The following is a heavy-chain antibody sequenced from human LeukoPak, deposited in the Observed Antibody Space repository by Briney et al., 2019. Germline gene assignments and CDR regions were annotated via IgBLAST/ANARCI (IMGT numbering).Heavy chain of an antibody. CDR3: AKEAGDYGQY. CDR1: GFTFNTYA. D-gene: IGHD4-17*01. Sequence: GGSLRLSCAASGFTFNTYAMSWVRQAPGKGLEWVSTISGGGGSTYYADSVKGRFTISRDNSKSTLYLQMNSLRAEDTAVYYCAKEAGDYGQYWGQGTLVTVSS. V-gene: IGHV3-23*01. CDR2: ISGGGGST. J-gene: IGHJ4*02.